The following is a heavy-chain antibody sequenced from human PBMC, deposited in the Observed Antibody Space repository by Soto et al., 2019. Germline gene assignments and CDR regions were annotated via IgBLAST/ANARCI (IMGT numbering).Heavy chain of an antibody. CDR1: GFTFSNYG. D-gene: IGHD6-19*01. J-gene: IGHJ6*02. Sequence: EVPLVESGGGLVQPGGSLRLSCVGSGFTFSNYGMNWVRQAPGKGLEWLSYISTSSSPIHYADSVKGRFTISRDNAKSSLSLQLNSLRADDTAVYYCARDGGGQWLEPSYYGMDVWGQGTTVTVSS. CDR3: ARDGGGQWLEPSYYGMDV. CDR2: ISTSSSPI. V-gene: IGHV3-48*01.